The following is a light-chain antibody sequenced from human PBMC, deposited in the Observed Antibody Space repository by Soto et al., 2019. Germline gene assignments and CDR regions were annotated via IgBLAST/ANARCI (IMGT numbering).Light chain of an antibody. V-gene: IGKV1-39*01. Sequence: DIQLTHSPSSLSAAVGGRVTITCRVSQGINSYLNWYRQKPGKAPKFLIYGASTLQSGVPSRFTGSGSGTDFTLTVNSLQAEDFATYYCQQSYTSPTTFGQGTRLEI. CDR3: QQSYTSPTT. J-gene: IGKJ5*01. CDR2: GAS. CDR1: QGINSY.